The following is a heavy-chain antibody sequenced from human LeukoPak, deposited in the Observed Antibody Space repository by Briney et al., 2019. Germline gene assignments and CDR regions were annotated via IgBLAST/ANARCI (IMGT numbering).Heavy chain of an antibody. CDR3: AKVPGVVITSTIDAFDI. Sequence: GGSLRLSCAASGFTVSSNYMSWVRQAPGKGLEWVSVIYSGGSTYYADSVKGRFTISRDNSKNTLYLQMNSLRAEDTAVYYCAKVPGVVITSTIDAFDIWGQGTMVTVSS. CDR1: GFTVSSNY. CDR2: IYSGGST. J-gene: IGHJ3*02. V-gene: IGHV3-53*01. D-gene: IGHD3-3*01.